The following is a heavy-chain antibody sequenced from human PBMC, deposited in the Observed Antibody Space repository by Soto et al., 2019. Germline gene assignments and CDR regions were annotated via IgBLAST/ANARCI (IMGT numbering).Heavy chain of an antibody. CDR2: IFHDGTA. CDR3: ARLVYDTRLNYMYFDF. CDR1: GVSLASGNW. V-gene: IGHV4-4*01. D-gene: IGHD3-10*01. Sequence: LSLTCAVSGVSLASGNWWTWVRQSPQRGLEYIGEIFHDGTANYYPSFERRVAMSVDTSRNQFSLKLTSVTAADTAVYFCARLVYDTRLNYMYFDFWGPGTLVTVSS. J-gene: IGHJ4*02.